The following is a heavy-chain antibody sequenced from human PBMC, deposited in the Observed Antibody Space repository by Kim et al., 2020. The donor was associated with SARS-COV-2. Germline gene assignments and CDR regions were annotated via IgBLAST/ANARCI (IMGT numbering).Heavy chain of an antibody. CDR1: GGSISSGGYY. CDR2: IYYTGST. J-gene: IGHJ4*02. Sequence: SETLSLTCTVSGGSISSGGYYWIWIRQHPGKGLEWIGYIYYTGSTYYNPSLKSRVTISVDTSKNHFSLKLNSVTAADTAVYYCARGNHGGIDYWGQGTLVTVSS. CDR3: ARGNHGGIDY. V-gene: IGHV4-31*03. D-gene: IGHD2-15*01.